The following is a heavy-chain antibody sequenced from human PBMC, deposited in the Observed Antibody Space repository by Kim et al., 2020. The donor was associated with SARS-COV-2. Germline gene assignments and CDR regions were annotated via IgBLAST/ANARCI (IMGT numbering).Heavy chain of an antibody. CDR1: SNAMRRGGFF. CDR2: IYNSGHT. CDR3: ARVGSSCYYPNYFDS. V-gene: IGHV4-31*03. J-gene: IGHJ4*01. D-gene: IGHD3-22*01. Sequence: SETLSLTCTVSSNAMRRGGFFWSWIRQHPGKGLDWIGSIYNSGHTYYNPSLKSRLTISIDTPQNQFSLNLSSVTAADTAIYYCARVGSSCYYPNYFDSWG.